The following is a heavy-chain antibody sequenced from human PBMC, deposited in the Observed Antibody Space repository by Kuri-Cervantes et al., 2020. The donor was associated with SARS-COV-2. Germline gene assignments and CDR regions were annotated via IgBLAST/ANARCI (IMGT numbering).Heavy chain of an antibody. CDR2: IIPILGIA. V-gene: IGHV1-69*10. CDR1: GGTFSSYA. D-gene: IGHD2-15*01. CDR3: ARDRYCTGGSCFDWYFDL. Sequence: SVKVSCKASGGTFSSYAISWVRQAPGQGLEWMGGIIPILGIANYAQKFQGRVTITADKSTSTAYMELSSLRSEDTAVYYCARDRYCTGGSCFDWYFDLWGRGTLVTVSS. J-gene: IGHJ2*01.